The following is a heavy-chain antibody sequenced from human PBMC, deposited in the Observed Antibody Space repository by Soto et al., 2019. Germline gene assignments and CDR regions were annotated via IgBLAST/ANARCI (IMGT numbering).Heavy chain of an antibody. D-gene: IGHD1-7*01. V-gene: IGHV3-23*01. CDR2: SSATGAGT. J-gene: IGHJ4*02. CDR1: GFTFSSYG. CDR3: AKDRRAGGNYGFYSDC. Sequence: EVQLLESGGGLVQPGGSLRLSCAASGFTFSSYGMPWVRQAPGKGLEWVSFSSATGAGTYYADSVKGRFTISRDNSKNTLYLQMTSLRGDDTAVYYCAKDRRAGGNYGFYSDCWGQGALVIVSS.